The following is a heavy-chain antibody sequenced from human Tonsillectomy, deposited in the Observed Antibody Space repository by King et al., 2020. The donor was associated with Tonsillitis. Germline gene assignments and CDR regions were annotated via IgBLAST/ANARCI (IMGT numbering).Heavy chain of an antibody. J-gene: IGHJ3*02. Sequence: VQLVESGGGLIQPGGSLRLSCAASGFTVSGNYMSWVRQAPGKGLELVSVIYSGGSTYHAHSGRGRVTISRDNSKNTLSLQMNSLRAEDTALYYCAKRSSSGRAFDIWGQGTMVTVSS. CDR2: IYSGGST. CDR3: AKRSSSGRAFDI. V-gene: IGHV3-53*01. CDR1: GFTVSGNY. D-gene: IGHD1-26*01.